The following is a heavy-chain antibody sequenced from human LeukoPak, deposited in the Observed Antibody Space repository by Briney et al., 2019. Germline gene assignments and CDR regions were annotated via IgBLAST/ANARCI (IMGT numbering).Heavy chain of an antibody. CDR1: GYTFTGYY. CDR3: ARDHPVVGATVGY. D-gene: IGHD1-26*01. V-gene: IGHV1-2*02. CDR2: INPNSGGT. Sequence: ASVKVSCKASGYTFTGYYMHWVRQAPGQGLEWMGWINPNSGGTNYAQKLQGRVTMTTDTSTSTAYMELRSLRSDDTAVYYCARDHPVVGATVGYWGQGTLVTVSS. J-gene: IGHJ4*02.